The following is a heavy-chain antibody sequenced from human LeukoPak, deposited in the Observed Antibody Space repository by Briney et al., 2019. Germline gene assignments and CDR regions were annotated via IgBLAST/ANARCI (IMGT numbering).Heavy chain of an antibody. CDR1: GGSISSYY. D-gene: IGHD2-2*01. J-gene: IGHJ6*02. CDR2: TYTSGST. CDR3: AREGVVPATYYYYYGMDV. Sequence: SETLSLTCTVSGGSISSYYWSWIRQPAGKGLEWIGRTYTSGSTNYNPSLKSRVTMSVDTSKNQFSLKLSSVTAADTAVYYCAREGVVPATYYYYYGMDVWGQGTTVTVSS. V-gene: IGHV4-4*07.